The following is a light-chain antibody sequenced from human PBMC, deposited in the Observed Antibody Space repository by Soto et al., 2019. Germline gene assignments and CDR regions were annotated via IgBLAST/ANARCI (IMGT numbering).Light chain of an antibody. Sequence: EIVLTQSPGTLSLSVGERATLSCRSSQTVPNNYLVWCQQKPGQTPTVLIYGASNRAAGIPDRFSGSGSGTDFTLTISRLDPEDFAVYYCQRYDASPTFGQGTRVE. CDR2: GAS. V-gene: IGKV3-20*01. CDR3: QRYDASPT. J-gene: IGKJ1*01. CDR1: QTVPNNY.